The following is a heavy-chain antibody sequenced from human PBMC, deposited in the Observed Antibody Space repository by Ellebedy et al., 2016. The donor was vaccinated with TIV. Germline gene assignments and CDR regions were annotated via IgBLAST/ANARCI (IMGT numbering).Heavy chain of an antibody. CDR1: GFTFSNYG. CDR3: ARTYSGTFHWYFDL. CDR2: TKQDGSET. D-gene: IGHD1-26*01. Sequence: PGGSLRLSCAASGFTFSNYGMHWVRQAPGKGLEWVANTKQDGSETYYVDAVKGRFTISRDNAKNSLYVQMNGLRAEDTAVYYCARTYSGTFHWYFDLWGRGTLVTVSS. V-gene: IGHV3-7*01. J-gene: IGHJ2*01.